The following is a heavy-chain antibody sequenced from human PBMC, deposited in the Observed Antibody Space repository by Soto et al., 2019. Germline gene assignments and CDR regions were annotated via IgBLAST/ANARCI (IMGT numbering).Heavy chain of an antibody. J-gene: IGHJ4*02. D-gene: IGHD3-22*01. CDR1: GVSVSSNNYY. CDR3: ARDENDSSGSQGFDY. CDR2: IHYSGDS. Sequence: SETLSLTCTVIGVSVSSNNYYWSWIRQRPGKGLEWIGYIHYSGDSYDNPSLTSRITRSMDVSKNQFSLNLRSVTAADTAIYYCARDENDSSGSQGFDYWGQGTLVTVSS. V-gene: IGHV4-31*03.